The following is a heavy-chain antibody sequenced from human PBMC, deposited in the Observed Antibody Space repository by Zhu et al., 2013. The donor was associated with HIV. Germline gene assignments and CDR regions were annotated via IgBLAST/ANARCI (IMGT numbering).Heavy chain of an antibody. CDR3: ARRTLVRGGGSSYYYGMDV. J-gene: IGHJ6*02. D-gene: IGHD6-13*01. V-gene: IGHV1-69*06. CDR2: IIPIFGTT. CDR1: GGTFSSYT. Sequence: VQLVQSGAEVKKPGSSVKVSCKASGGTFSSYTISWVRQAPGQGLEWMGGIIPIFGTTNYAQKFQGRVTITADKSTSTAYMELSSLRSEDTAVYYCARRTLVRGGGSSYYYGMDVWGQGSTVTVSS.